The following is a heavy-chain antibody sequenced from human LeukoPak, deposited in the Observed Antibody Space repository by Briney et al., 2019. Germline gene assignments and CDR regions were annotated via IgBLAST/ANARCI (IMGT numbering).Heavy chain of an antibody. D-gene: IGHD3-10*01. Sequence: GASVKVSCKASGYTFTSYDINWLRQATGQGLEWMGWMNPNSGNTGYAQKFQGRVTMTRNTSISTAYMELSSLRSEDTAVYYCATAYYYGSGSYSYYYYYGMDVWGQGTTVTVSS. CDR3: ATAYYYGSGSYSYYYYYGMDV. V-gene: IGHV1-8*01. CDR2: MNPNSGNT. J-gene: IGHJ6*02. CDR1: GYTFTSYD.